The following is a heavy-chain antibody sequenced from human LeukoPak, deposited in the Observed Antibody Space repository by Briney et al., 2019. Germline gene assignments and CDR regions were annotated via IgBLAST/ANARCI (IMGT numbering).Heavy chain of an antibody. V-gene: IGHV4-39*01. CDR1: GCSISSSSYY. CDR3: ARLGNGYNNNPFDY. J-gene: IGHJ4*02. CDR2: IYYSGST. D-gene: IGHD5-24*01. Sequence: SETLSLTCTVSGCSISSSSYYWGWIRQPPGKGLEWIGSIYYSGSTYYNPSLKSRVTISVDTSKNQFSLKLSSVTAADTAVYYCARLGNGYNNNPFDYWGQGTLVTVSS.